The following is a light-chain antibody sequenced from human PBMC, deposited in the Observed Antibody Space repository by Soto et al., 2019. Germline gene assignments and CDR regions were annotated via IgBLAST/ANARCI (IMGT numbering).Light chain of an antibody. V-gene: IGKV3-20*01. Sequence: EIVLTQSPGTLSLSPGERVTLSCRASQSVGTSWLAWYQQKPGQSPRLLIYSTSSRATGIPDRFSGSGSETDFALTISRLEPKDSAVYYCQQYASSQWTFGQGTKVEIK. CDR2: STS. CDR3: QQYASSQWT. J-gene: IGKJ1*01. CDR1: QSVGTSW.